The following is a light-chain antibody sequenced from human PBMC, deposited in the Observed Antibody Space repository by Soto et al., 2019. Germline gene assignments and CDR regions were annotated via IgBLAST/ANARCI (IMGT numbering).Light chain of an antibody. V-gene: IGLV2-14*01. CDR3: SSYTSSNTLV. CDR2: EVT. Sequence: QSVLTQPASVSGSPGQSITISCTGTSNDVGGYKYVSWYQQHPGKAPKLIIYEVTNRPSGVSNRFSGSKSGNTASLTISGLQAEDEADYYCSSYTSSNTLVFGTGTKLTVL. J-gene: IGLJ1*01. CDR1: SNDVGGYKY.